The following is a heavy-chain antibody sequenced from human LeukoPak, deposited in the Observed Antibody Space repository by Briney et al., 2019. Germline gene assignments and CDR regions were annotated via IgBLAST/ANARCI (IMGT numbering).Heavy chain of an antibody. CDR2: IRNKAKSYST. Sequence: PGGSLRLSCVASAFTFSDHYMDWVRQAPGKGLEWVGRIRNKAKSYSTDYAASVKGRFTISGDDSKNSLNLQMNSLKTEDTAVYYCLSPSIGGTFEIWGQGTMVTVSS. CDR1: AFTFSDHY. V-gene: IGHV3-72*01. J-gene: IGHJ3*02. CDR3: LSPSIGGTFEI. D-gene: IGHD6-6*01.